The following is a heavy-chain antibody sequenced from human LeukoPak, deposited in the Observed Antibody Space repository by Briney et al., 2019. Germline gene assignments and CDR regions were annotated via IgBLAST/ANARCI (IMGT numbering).Heavy chain of an antibody. D-gene: IGHD3-9*01. CDR1: GFTFSNYA. J-gene: IGHJ4*02. CDR2: VSVNGYST. Sequence: GGSLRLSCAASGFTFSNYAMRWVRQAPGKGLEWVSTVSVNGYSTDYADSVKGRFTISRDNSKNTVYLQMNSLRAEDTAVYYCAKEPVLRYFDWLFEGDYWGQGTLVTVSS. V-gene: IGHV3-23*01. CDR3: AKEPVLRYFDWLFEGDY.